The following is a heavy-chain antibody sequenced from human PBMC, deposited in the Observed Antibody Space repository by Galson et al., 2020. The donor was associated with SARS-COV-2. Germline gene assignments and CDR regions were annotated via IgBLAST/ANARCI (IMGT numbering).Heavy chain of an antibody. CDR2: ISAYNGNT. Sequence: ESLKISCKASGYTFTSYGISWVRQAPAPGLEWMGWISAYNGNTNYAQKLQGRVTMTTDTSTITAYMELRSLRSDDTAVYYCALFYDFWSGKVYFDYWGQGTLVTVSS. J-gene: IGHJ4*02. CDR1: GYTFTSYG. CDR3: ALFYDFWSGKVYFDY. D-gene: IGHD3-3*01. V-gene: IGHV1-18*01.